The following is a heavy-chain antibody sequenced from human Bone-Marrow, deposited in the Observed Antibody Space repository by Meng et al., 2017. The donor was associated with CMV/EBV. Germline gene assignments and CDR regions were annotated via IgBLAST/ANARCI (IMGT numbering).Heavy chain of an antibody. CDR1: DYG. CDR3: ARDLLEVDIVVVPAADPYAFDI. V-gene: IGHV4-30-4*08. J-gene: IGHJ3*02. Sequence: DYGWAWIRQTPGTGLDWIGYIYYSGSTYYTPSLKSRVTISVDTSKNQFSLKLSSVTAADTAVYYCARDLLEVDIVVVPAADPYAFDIWGQGTMVTVSS. CDR2: IYYSGST. D-gene: IGHD2-2*03.